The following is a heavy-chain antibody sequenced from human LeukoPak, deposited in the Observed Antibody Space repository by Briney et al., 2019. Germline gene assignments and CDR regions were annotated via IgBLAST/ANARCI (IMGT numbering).Heavy chain of an antibody. D-gene: IGHD3-16*01. V-gene: IGHV3-11*01. CDR3: AIRCEGNMAWGDGMDV. J-gene: IGHJ6*02. Sequence: GGSLRLSSAASGFTFSAYNMSWIPPAPGQGLEGGSYISRSGSTIYYADSVRGRFTISRDNAKNSLYLQMNSLRAEDTAVYYCAIRCEGNMAWGDGMDVWGQGTTVTVSS. CDR1: GFTFSAYN. CDR2: ISRSGSTI.